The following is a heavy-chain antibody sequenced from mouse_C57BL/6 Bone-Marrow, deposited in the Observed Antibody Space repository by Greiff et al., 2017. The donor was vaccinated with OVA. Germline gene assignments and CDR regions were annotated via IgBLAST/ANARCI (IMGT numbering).Heavy chain of an antibody. J-gene: IGHJ2*01. V-gene: IGHV14-4*01. CDR1: GFNIKDDY. Sequence: VQLQQSGAELVRPGASVKLSCTASGFNIKDDYMHWVKQRPEQGLEWIGWIDPENGDTESASKFQGKATITADTSSNTAYLQLSSLTSEDTAVYYCTTTYYDGSSPYYFDYWGQGTTLTVSS. D-gene: IGHD1-1*01. CDR2: IDPENGDT. CDR3: TTTYYDGSSPYYFDY.